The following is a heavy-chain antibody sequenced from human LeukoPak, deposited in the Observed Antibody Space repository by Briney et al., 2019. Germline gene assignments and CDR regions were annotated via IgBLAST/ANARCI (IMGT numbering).Heavy chain of an antibody. V-gene: IGHV3-30*02. D-gene: IGHD2-2*01. CDR1: GFTFSSYC. CDR2: IRYDGSNR. Sequence: GSLRLFCAASGFTFSSYCHHLVRQGSGKGAGVVAFIRYDGSNRYYADSVKGRFTISRDNSKNTLYLQMNSLRDEDTAVYYCAKDTMPPKAGFDPWGQGTLVTVSS. J-gene: IGHJ5*02. CDR3: AKDTMPPKAGFDP.